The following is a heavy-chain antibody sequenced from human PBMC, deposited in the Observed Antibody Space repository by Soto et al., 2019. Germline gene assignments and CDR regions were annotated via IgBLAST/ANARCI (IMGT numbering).Heavy chain of an antibody. Sequence: GGSLRLSCAASGFTFSNAWMSWVRQAPGKGLEWVGRIKSKTDGGTTDYAAPVKGRFTISRDDSKNTLYLQMNSLKTEDTAVYYCTTAGGTTVTADAFDIWGQGTMVTVSS. V-gene: IGHV3-15*01. D-gene: IGHD4-17*01. CDR3: TTAGGTTVTADAFDI. CDR1: GFTFSNAW. CDR2: IKSKTDGGTT. J-gene: IGHJ3*02.